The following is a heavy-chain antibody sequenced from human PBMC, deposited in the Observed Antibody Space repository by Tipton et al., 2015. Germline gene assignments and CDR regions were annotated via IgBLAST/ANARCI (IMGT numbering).Heavy chain of an antibody. J-gene: IGHJ4*02. CDR2: IYHSGTT. CDR3: ARSSGRYVMDS. CDR1: AYSISSDYY. D-gene: IGHD6-19*01. Sequence: LRLSCAVSAYSISSDYYWSWIRQSPGKGLEWIGYIYHSGTTNYNPSLKSRVAISVDTSKNQFFLILSSVTAADTAVYYCARSSGRYVMDSWSQGTLVTVSS. V-gene: IGHV4-38-2*01.